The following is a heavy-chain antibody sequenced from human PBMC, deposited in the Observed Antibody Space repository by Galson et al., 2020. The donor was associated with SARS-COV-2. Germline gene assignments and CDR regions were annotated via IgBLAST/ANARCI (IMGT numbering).Heavy chain of an antibody. J-gene: IGHJ6*02. CDR2: IIPIFGTT. CDR3: ARAGWKNSIYSVYGLDV. Sequence: SVKVSCKASGGTFSSYGISWVRQAPRQGLEWMGGIIPIFGTTNYAQKFQGRVTITADESPSTAYLELSGLISEDTAVYYCARAGWKNSIYSVYGLDVWGQGTTVTVSS. CDR1: GGTFSSYG. V-gene: IGHV1-69*13. D-gene: IGHD2-21*01.